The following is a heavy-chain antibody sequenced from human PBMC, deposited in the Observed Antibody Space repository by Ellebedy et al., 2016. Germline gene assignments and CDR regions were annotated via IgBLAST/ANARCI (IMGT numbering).Heavy chain of an antibody. Sequence: GGSLRLSCAASGFTFSSYAMHWVRQAPGKGLEWVAVISYDGSKKYYADSVKGRFTISRDNSKNTLYLQMNSLRADDTAVYYCARDAYYDSSGFYDHAFDIWGQGTMVTVSS. D-gene: IGHD3-22*01. CDR2: ISYDGSKK. CDR3: ARDAYYDSSGFYDHAFDI. V-gene: IGHV3-30*04. J-gene: IGHJ3*02. CDR1: GFTFSSYA.